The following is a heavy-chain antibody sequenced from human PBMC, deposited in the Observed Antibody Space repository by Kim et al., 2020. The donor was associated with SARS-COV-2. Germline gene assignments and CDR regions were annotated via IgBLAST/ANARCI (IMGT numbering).Heavy chain of an antibody. J-gene: IGHJ2*01. D-gene: IGHD5-12*01. CDR3: AKCPVRDGYNAGGWYFDL. Sequence: KGRFTISRDNSKNTLYLQMNSLRAEDTAVYYCAKCPVRDGYNAGGWYFDLWGRGTLVTVSS. V-gene: IGHV3-33*06.